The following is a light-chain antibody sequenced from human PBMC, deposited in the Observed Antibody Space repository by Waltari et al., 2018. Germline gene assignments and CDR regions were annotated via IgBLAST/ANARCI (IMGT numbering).Light chain of an antibody. Sequence: DIQMTQSPSSVSASVGERVPITCRASQDISNRLAWYQQKPGKAPRLLIYGASTLHFGVPSRFSGSGSGTEFTLTISSLQPEDFATYYCQQANSFPSYTFGQGTKLDIK. CDR3: QQANSFPSYT. V-gene: IGKV1-12*02. CDR1: QDISNR. J-gene: IGKJ2*01. CDR2: GAS.